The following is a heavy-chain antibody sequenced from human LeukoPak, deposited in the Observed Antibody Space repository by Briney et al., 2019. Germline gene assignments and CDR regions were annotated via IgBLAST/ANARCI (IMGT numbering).Heavy chain of an antibody. V-gene: IGHV3-7*01. CDR1: GFTLSHYW. CDR2: IKQDGSEQ. CDR3: ARYAAMDV. Sequence: QAGGSLRLSWAASGFTLSHYWMTWVRQAPGKGLEWVANIKQDGSEQYYVDSVKGRFTISRDNAKNSLYLQMNSLRAEDTAVYYCARYAAMDVWGQGTTVTVS. J-gene: IGHJ6*02. D-gene: IGHD2-15*01.